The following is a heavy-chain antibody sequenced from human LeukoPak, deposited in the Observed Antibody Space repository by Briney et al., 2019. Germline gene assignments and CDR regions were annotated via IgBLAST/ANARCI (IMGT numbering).Heavy chain of an antibody. V-gene: IGHV3-30-3*01. CDR2: ISNDGANE. CDR3: ARDRIAVAGMGAFQH. D-gene: IGHD6-19*01. J-gene: IGHJ1*01. CDR1: RINFNTYA. Sequence: GFLRLFWAAFRINFNTYAMQWGRQAPGQGLEGVAGISNDGANEDHADSVKGRFTISRDNSKNTLYLQMNSLRAEDTAIYYCARDRIAVAGMGAFQHWGQGTLVTVSS.